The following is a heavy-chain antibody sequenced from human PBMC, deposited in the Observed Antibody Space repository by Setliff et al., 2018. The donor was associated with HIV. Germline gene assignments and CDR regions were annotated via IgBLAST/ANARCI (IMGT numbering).Heavy chain of an antibody. V-gene: IGHV3-66*02. J-gene: IGHJ4*02. D-gene: IGHD3-3*01. Sequence: PGGSLRLSCEASGFTVSSSYMAWVRQAPGKGLEWVSTIYSDGSTYHRDSVKGRFTLSRDNSKNTVYLQMNSLRPEDTAVYYCARVRLYNTALDYWGQGTLVTVSS. CDR2: IYSDGST. CDR3: ARVRLYNTALDY. CDR1: GFTVSSSY.